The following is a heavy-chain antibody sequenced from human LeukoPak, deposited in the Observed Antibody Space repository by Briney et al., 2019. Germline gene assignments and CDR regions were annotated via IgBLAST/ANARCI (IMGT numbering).Heavy chain of an antibody. Sequence: GSLRLSCAASGFTVSSNYMSWVRQAPGKGLEWVSVIYSGGSTYYADSVKGRFTISRDNSKNTLYLQMNSLRAEDTAVYYCARVRDYYDSRGYYFEYFDHWGQGTLVTVSS. CDR2: IYSGGST. V-gene: IGHV3-53*01. CDR3: ARVRDYYDSRGYYFEYFDH. CDR1: GFTVSSNY. J-gene: IGHJ1*01. D-gene: IGHD3-22*01.